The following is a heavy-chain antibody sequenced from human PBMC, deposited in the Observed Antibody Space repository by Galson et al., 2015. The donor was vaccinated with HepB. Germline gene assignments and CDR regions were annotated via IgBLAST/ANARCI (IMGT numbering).Heavy chain of an antibody. D-gene: IGHD2-2*01. Sequence: QSGAEVKKPGESLKISCKASGYNFRNYWIGWVRQMPGKGLECMGIIYPGDSETRYSPSFQGQVTLSADKSTNTAYLQWSSLKASDTAMYYCARLGHEGYHYYGMDVWGQGTTVTVSS. CDR3: ARLGHEGYHYYGMDV. CDR1: GYNFRNYW. CDR2: IYPGDSET. J-gene: IGHJ6*02. V-gene: IGHV5-51*01.